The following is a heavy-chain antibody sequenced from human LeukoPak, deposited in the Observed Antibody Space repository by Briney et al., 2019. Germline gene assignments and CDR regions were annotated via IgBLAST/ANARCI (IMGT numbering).Heavy chain of an antibody. J-gene: IGHJ4*02. CDR1: GGTFSSYA. V-gene: IGHV1-69*05. CDR3: ARGARGFRPTEFDY. Sequence: GASVKVPCKAPGGTFSSYAISWVRQAPGQGLEWMGGIIPIFGTANYAQKFQGRVTITTDESTSTAYMELSSLRSEDTAVYYCARGARGFRPTEFDYWGQGTLVTVSS. D-gene: IGHD1-26*01. CDR2: IIPIFGTA.